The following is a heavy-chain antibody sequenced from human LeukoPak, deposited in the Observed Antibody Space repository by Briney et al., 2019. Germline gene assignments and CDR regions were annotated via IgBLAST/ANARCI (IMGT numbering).Heavy chain of an antibody. Sequence: PGGSLRLSCAASGFTFSSYAMSWVRQAPGKGLEWVANMKQDGSEKYYVDSVKGRFTVSRDNAKNSLYLQMNSLRAEDTAVYYCARRYFDYWGQGTLVTVSS. CDR1: GFTFSSYA. J-gene: IGHJ4*02. CDR2: MKQDGSEK. V-gene: IGHV3-7*01. CDR3: ARRYFDY.